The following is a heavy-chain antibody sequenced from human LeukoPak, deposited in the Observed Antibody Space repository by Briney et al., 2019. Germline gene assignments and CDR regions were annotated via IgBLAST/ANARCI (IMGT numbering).Heavy chain of an antibody. CDR3: ARDRPGGSSLDY. CDR1: GGSISSGSYY. Sequence: SQTLSLTCIVSGGSISSGSYYWSWIRQPAGKGLEWIGRIYTSGSTNYNPSLKSRVTISVDTSKNQFSLKLSSVTAADTAVYYCARDRPGGSSLDYWAREPWSPSPQ. CDR2: IYTSGST. D-gene: IGHD6-13*01. V-gene: IGHV4-61*02. J-gene: IGHJ4*02.